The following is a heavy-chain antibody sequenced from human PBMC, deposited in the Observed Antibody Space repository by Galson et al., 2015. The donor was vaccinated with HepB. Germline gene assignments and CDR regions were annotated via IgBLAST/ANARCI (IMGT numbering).Heavy chain of an antibody. J-gene: IGHJ5*02. CDR2: ISAYNGNT. D-gene: IGHD1-1*01. V-gene: IGHV1-18*01. CDR1: GYTFTNYG. CDR3: ARMGEATEFSAS. Sequence: SVKVSCKASGYTFTNYGISWVRQAPGQGLEWMGWISAYNGNTKYAQKFQGRVTMTTDTSTRTSYMEVRTLRSDDTAVYYCARMGEATEFSASWGQGTLVTVSS.